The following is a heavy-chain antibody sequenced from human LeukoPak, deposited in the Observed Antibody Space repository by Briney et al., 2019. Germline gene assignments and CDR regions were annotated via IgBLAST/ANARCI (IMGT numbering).Heavy chain of an antibody. J-gene: IGHJ4*02. V-gene: IGHV4-4*02. D-gene: IGHD2-8*01. Sequence: SETLSLTCAVSDGSMNSYNWWSWVRQPPGKGLEWIGETSHSGDTNYNPSLKSRVTISIDKSKSHFSLKLTSVTAADTAVYYCAKNGGKSLYCWGQGTLVTVFS. CDR2: TSHSGDT. CDR1: DGSMNSYNW. CDR3: AKNGGKSLYC.